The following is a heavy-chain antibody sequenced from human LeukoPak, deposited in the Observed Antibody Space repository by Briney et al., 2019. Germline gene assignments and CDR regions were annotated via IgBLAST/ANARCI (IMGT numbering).Heavy chain of an antibody. CDR2: ILPNFGVT. D-gene: IGHD2-15*01. J-gene: IGHJ2*01. CDR1: GGTFSRFG. Sequence: ASVKVSCKASGGTFSRFGITWMRQAPGQGLEWMGRILPNFGVTKYAEKLQGRVTITADTATSTVYMELSSLRSDDTGVYYCAREGGEYCIGSSCHHWYFDLWGRGTLVIVAS. CDR3: AREGGEYCIGSSCHHWYFDL. V-gene: IGHV1-69*04.